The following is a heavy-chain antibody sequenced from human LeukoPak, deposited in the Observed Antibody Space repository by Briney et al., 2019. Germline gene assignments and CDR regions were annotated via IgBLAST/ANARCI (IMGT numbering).Heavy chain of an antibody. V-gene: IGHV4-39*01. Sequence: SETLSLTCTVSGGSISSSSYYWGWIRQPPGKGLEWIGSIYYSGSTYYNPSLKSRVTISVDTSKNQFSLKLSSVTAADTAVYYCARLKPNGSVWWEPTGDFDYWGQGTLVTVSS. J-gene: IGHJ4*02. D-gene: IGHD2-15*01. CDR3: ARLKPNGSVWWEPTGDFDY. CDR1: GGSISSSSYY. CDR2: IYYSGST.